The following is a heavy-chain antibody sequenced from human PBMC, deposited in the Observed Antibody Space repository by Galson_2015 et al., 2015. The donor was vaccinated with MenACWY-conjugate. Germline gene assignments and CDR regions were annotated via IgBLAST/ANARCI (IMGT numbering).Heavy chain of an antibody. D-gene: IGHD1-26*01. CDR2: IRPSGDDGT. CDR3: VREYRGGSFDY. J-gene: IGHJ4*02. Sequence: SVKVSCKASGYTFTTYYMHWVRQAPGQGLEWMGIIRPSGDDGTTYAQKFQGRVTMTRDTSTSTVYMDLSSLRSEVTAVYYCVREYRGGSFDYWGQGTLVTVSS. V-gene: IGHV1-46*01. CDR1: GYTFTTYY.